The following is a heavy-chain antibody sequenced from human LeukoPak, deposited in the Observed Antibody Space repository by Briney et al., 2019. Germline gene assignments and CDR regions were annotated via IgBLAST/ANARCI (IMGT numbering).Heavy chain of an antibody. V-gene: IGHV4-61*02. D-gene: IGHD6-19*01. CDR1: GGSISSGSYY. CDR3: ARRPSGSGWIDY. J-gene: IGHJ4*02. CDR2: IYTSGST. Sequence: PSQTLSLTCTVSGGSISSGSYYWSWIRQPAGKGLEWIGRIYTSGSTNYNPSLKSRVTISVDKSKNQFSLKLSSVTAADTAVYYCARRPSGSGWIDYWGQGTLVTVSS.